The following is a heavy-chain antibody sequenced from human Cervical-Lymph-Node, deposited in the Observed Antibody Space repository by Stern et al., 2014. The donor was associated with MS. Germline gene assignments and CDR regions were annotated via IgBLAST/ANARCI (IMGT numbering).Heavy chain of an antibody. CDR2: ISYDGRNE. CDR3: AKGRTVAGKGVGAFDV. Sequence: LVESGGGVVQPGRSLRLSCAASGFTFSNFGMHWVRQAPGKGLEWVTLISYDGRNEYYADFVKGRFTISRDDSKNKLYLQLNSLRPEDTAVYYCAKGRTVAGKGVGAFDVWGQGTLVTVSS. D-gene: IGHD6-19*01. CDR1: GFTFSNFG. J-gene: IGHJ3*01. V-gene: IGHV3-30*18.